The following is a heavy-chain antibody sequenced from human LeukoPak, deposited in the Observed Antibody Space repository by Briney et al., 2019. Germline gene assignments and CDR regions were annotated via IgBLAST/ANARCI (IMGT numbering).Heavy chain of an antibody. CDR2: IYYSGST. CDR1: GGSISSYY. Sequence: SETLSLTCTVSGGSISSYYWSWIRQPPGKGLEWIGYIYYSGSTNYNPSLKSRVTISVDTSKNQFSLKLSSVTAADTAVYYCARDSREYYFDYWGQGTLVTVSS. D-gene: IGHD2-2*01. J-gene: IGHJ4*02. CDR3: ARDSREYYFDY. V-gene: IGHV4-59*01.